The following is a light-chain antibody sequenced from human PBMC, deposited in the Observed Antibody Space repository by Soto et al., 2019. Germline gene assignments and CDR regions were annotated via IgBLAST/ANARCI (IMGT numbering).Light chain of an antibody. J-gene: IGKJ2*01. CDR1: QNIHSF. CDR2: DAS. V-gene: IGKV3-11*01. CDR3: QQRLFWPLFT. Sequence: EIVLTQSPATVSLSPGESATLSCRASQNIHSFLAWYQQRPGQAPRLLIYDASFRATAIPARFNGSGSGTVFTLTITRLEPEDFAVYYCQQRLFWPLFTFGQGTRLEIK.